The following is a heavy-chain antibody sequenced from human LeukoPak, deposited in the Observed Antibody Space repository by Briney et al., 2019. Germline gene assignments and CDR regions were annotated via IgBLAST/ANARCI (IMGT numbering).Heavy chain of an antibody. Sequence: ASVKVSCTASGYTFTGYYMHWVRPAPGQGLGWLGGINPNSGGTNYAQKFQGRVTMTRDTSISTAYMELSRLRSDDTAVYYCARSAPLWFGELWLYDYWGQGTLVTVSS. V-gene: IGHV1-2*02. D-gene: IGHD3-10*01. CDR3: ARSAPLWFGELWLYDY. CDR2: INPNSGGT. CDR1: GYTFTGYY. J-gene: IGHJ4*02.